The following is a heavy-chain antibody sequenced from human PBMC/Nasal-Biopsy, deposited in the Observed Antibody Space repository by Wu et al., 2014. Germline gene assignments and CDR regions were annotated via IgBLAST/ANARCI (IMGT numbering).Heavy chain of an antibody. CDR3: AKARPAGLDY. CDR1: GFTFSNFG. CDR2: TNDNGRNT. J-gene: IGHJ4*02. Sequence: LRLSCAASGFTFSNFGMSWVRQAPGKGLECVATTNDNGRNTYYGASVKGRFTISRDNSRNTLYLQMNSLRAEDTATYYCAKARPAGLDYWGQGTQVTVSS. D-gene: IGHD6-19*01. V-gene: IGHV3-23*01.